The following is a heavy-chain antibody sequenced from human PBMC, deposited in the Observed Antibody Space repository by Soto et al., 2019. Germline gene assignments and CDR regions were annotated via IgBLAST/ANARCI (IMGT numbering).Heavy chain of an antibody. CDR2: ISYDGSKT. D-gene: IGHD3-10*02. J-gene: IGHJ6*02. Sequence: QVQLVESGGGVFQPGRSLTLSCAASGFTFSRFSMHWVRQAPGKGLAWVAVISYDGSKTHYSESVKGRFNISRDDSRNTVYLPMNNLRGEDSAVYYCARDHGMFLSYYYYGMDVWGQGTTVTVSS. CDR1: GFTFSRFS. V-gene: IGHV3-30-3*01. CDR3: ARDHGMFLSYYYYGMDV.